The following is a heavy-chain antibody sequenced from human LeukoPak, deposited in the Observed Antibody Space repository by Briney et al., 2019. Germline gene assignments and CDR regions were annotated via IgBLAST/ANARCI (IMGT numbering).Heavy chain of an antibody. CDR1: GFTVSNNY. V-gene: IGHV3-53*01. CDR2: TYSDSST. J-gene: IGHJ3*02. CDR3: VRKNRDFNAAFDI. D-gene: IGHD2-21*02. Sequence: GGSLRLSCAASGFTVSNNYMSWVRHAPGKGLEWVSITYSDSSTNYADSVKGRFTISRDTSQNTLSLQMNSPRAEDTAVYYCVRKNRDFNAAFDIWGQGTVVTVSS.